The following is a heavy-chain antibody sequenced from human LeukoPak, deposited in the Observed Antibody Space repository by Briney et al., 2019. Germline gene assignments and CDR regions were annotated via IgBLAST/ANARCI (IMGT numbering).Heavy chain of an antibody. V-gene: IGHV3-23*01. CDR3: ANHPVGDYYDSSGKYYFDY. CDR2: FSGRGGGT. CDR1: GFTYSSYD. Sequence: GGSLRLSCAAFGFTYSSYDMSWVRQAPGKGLEWVSSFSGRGGGTFYTDSVKGRFTISRDNSKNTLYLQMNSLRAEDTAVYYCANHPVGDYYDSSGKYYFDYWGQGTLVTVSS. D-gene: IGHD3-22*01. J-gene: IGHJ4*02.